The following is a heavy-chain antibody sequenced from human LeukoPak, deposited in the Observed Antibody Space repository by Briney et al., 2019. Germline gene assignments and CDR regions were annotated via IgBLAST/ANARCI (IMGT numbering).Heavy chain of an antibody. CDR1: GYTFTSYG. CDR2: ISAYNGNT. D-gene: IGHD3-9*01. V-gene: IGHV1-18*01. J-gene: IGHJ4*02. Sequence: ASVKVSCKASGYTFTSYGISWVRQAPGQGLEWMGWISAYNGNTNYAQKLQGSVTMTTDTSTSTAYMELRSLRSDDTAVYYCARVELDYDILTGYYTAPPPFYYWGQGTLVTVSS. CDR3: ARVELDYDILTGYYTAPPPFYY.